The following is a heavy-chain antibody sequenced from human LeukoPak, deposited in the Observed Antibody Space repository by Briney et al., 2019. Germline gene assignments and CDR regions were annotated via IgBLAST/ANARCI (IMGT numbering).Heavy chain of an antibody. CDR2: IRADNAIR. V-gene: IGHV1-18*01. CDR3: ARDHLHSGYDFDY. CDR1: GYTLSSYA. J-gene: IGHJ4*02. D-gene: IGHD5-12*01. Sequence: ASVKVSGNASGYTLSSYAIGWVRQAPGQGLEWMGWIRADNAIRDYAQKFQGRVTMTTDTSTSTAYMELRSLSSDDTAVYYCARDHLHSGYDFDYWGQGTLVTVSS.